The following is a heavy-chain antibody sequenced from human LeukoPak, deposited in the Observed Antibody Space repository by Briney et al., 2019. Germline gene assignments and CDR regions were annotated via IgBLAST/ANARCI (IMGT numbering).Heavy chain of an antibody. V-gene: IGHV1-3*01. J-gene: IGHJ6*02. Sequence: ASVKVSCTASGYTFTIYAMHWVRQAPGQRLEWMGWINAGNGNTKYSQKFQGRVTITRDTSASTAYMELSSLRSEDTAVYYCARDTAMVNYYYYYGMDVWGQGTTVTASS. D-gene: IGHD5-18*01. CDR1: GYTFTIYA. CDR2: INAGNGNT. CDR3: ARDTAMVNYYYYYGMDV.